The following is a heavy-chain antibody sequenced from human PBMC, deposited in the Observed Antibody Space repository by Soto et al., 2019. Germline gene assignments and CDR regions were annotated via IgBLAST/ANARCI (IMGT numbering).Heavy chain of an antibody. V-gene: IGHV3-74*01. CDR2: INTDGSST. D-gene: IGHD3-10*01. CDR3: AKRGVDTFGLSY. Sequence: EVQLVESGGGLVQPGGSLRLSCAVSGLTFSSFWMHWVRQAPGEGLVWVSRINTDGSSTSYADSVKGRFTISRDNAKNTMYLQMNSLRVEDTVMYYCAKRGVDTFGLSYWGQGTLVTVSS. J-gene: IGHJ1*01. CDR1: GLTFSSFW.